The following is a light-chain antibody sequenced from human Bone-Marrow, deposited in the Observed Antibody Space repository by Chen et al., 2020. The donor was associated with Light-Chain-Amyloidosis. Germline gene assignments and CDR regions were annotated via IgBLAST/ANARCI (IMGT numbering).Light chain of an antibody. CDR3: AAWDDSLSVYV. CDR1: RSNIGSNY. J-gene: IGLJ1*01. V-gene: IGLV1-47*01. CDR2: RNN. Sequence: QPVLTHPPSASGTPGQRVTIPWSGSRSNIGSNYVYWYQQLPGTAPKLLIYRNNQRPSGVPDRFSGSKSGTSASLAISGLRSEDEADYYCAAWDDSLSVYVFGTGTKVTVL.